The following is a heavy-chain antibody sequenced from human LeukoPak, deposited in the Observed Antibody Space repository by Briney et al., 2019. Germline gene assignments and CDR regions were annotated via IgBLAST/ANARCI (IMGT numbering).Heavy chain of an antibody. D-gene: IGHD1-26*01. V-gene: IGHV4-59*01. CDR1: GGSISSYY. Sequence: SETLSLTCTVSGGSISSYYWSWLRQPPGKGLEWIGYIYYSGSTNYNPSLKSRVTISVDTSKNQFSLKLSSVTAADTAVYYCARSRGVYYFDYWGQGTLVTVSS. J-gene: IGHJ4*02. CDR2: IYYSGST. CDR3: ARSRGVYYFDY.